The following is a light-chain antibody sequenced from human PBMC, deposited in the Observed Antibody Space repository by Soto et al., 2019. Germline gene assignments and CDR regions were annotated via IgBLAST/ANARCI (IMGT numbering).Light chain of an antibody. CDR3: QQYASLPST. V-gene: IGKV3-20*01. CDR1: QSISSSY. CDR2: GAS. Sequence: EIVLTQSPGTLSLSPGEGVTLSCRASQSISSSYLAWYQQRPGQPPRLLLYGASSRATGIPDRFSGGGSGTDYTLNIRRLEPEDCAVYFCQQYASLPSTFGQGTKLEIK. J-gene: IGKJ2*01.